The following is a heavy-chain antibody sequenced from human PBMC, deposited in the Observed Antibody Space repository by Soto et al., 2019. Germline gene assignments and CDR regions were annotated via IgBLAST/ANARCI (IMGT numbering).Heavy chain of an antibody. D-gene: IGHD1-20*01. CDR1: GGSISSHNYY. CDR2: IDSSGTT. CDR3: ATLTGTD. V-gene: IGHV4-39*01. J-gene: IGHJ4*02. Sequence: QVQLQESGPGLVKPSETLSLTCTVSGGSISSHNYYWDWIRQPPGKGLEWIGSIDSSGTTYYSPSLQSRITISVDTSKNQFSLKLSSVTAADTAVYFCATLTGTDWGQGTLVTVSS.